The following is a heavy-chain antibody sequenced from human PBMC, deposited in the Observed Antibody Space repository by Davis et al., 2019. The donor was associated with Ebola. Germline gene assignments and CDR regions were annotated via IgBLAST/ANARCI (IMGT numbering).Heavy chain of an antibody. J-gene: IGHJ4*02. D-gene: IGHD2-2*01. V-gene: IGHV3-7*01. CDR1: GFTFSSYS. Sequence: GGSLRLSCAASGFTFSSYSMSWVRQAPGKGLEWVASIKHDGSERFYVDSVKGRFTISRDNAKNALYLQMNSLRVEDTAVYYCTRVRGAESSYRASDYWGQGILVTVSS. CDR2: IKHDGSER. CDR3: TRVRGAESSYRASDY.